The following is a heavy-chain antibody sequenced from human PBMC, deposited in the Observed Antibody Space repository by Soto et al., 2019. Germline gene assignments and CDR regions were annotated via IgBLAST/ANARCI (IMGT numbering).Heavy chain of an antibody. V-gene: IGHV1-18*01. CDR2: ISAYNGNT. D-gene: IGHD6-6*01. J-gene: IGHJ4*02. CDR1: GYTFTSYV. Sequence: GASVNVSCKASGYTFTSYVISWVRQTPGQGLEWMGWISAYNGNTNYAQKLQGRVTMTTDTSTSTAYMELRSLRSDDTAVYYCARDRVRYSSSYYFDYWGQGTLVTVSS. CDR3: ARDRVRYSSSYYFDY.